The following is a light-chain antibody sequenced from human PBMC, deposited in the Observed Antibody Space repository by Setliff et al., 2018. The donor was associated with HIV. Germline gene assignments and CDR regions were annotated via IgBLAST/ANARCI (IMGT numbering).Light chain of an antibody. J-gene: IGLJ1*01. CDR2: DVS. CDR1: SSDVGGYNY. Sequence: QSVLTQPASVSGSPGQSITISCTGTSSDVGGYNYVSWYQQHPGKAPKLLIYDVSDRPSGISRRFSGSKSGNTASLTISGLQAEDEADYYCKSYTGSSPLYVFGTGTKVTVL. CDR3: KSYTGSSPLYV. V-gene: IGLV2-14*03.